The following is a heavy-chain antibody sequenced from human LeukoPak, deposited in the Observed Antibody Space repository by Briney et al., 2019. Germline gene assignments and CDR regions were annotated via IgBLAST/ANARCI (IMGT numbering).Heavy chain of an antibody. CDR1: GFTFKTYT. J-gene: IGHJ4*02. Sequence: PGGSLRLSCAASGFTFKTYTMYWVRQAPGMGLEWVSSISSSSSYIFYADSVKGRFTISRDNAKNSLYLQMSSLRAEDAAVYYCAKKGLPDYWGQGTLVTVSS. CDR2: ISSSSSYI. CDR3: AKKGLPDY. V-gene: IGHV3-21*01.